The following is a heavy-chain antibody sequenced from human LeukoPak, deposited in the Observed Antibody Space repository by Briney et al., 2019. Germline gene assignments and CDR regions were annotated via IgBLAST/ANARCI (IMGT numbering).Heavy chain of an antibody. D-gene: IGHD3-16*02. CDR1: GFSFTTND. CDR2: VDVTGAT. V-gene: IGHV3-13*01. CDR3: VREALGFRYTYFDS. J-gene: IGHJ4*02. Sequence: GESLRLSCAASGFSFTTNDMHWDRHAAGKGLEWVSSVDVTGATYYPSSVKGRFTISRENAKSCLFLQMNSLRAGDTAVYYCVREALGFRYTYFDSWGQGTLVTVSS.